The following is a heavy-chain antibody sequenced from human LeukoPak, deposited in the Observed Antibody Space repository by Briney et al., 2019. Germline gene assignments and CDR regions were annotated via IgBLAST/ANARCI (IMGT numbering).Heavy chain of an antibody. Sequence: KPSETLSLTCAVSGYSISSGYYWGWIRQPPGKGLEWIGNIYHSGNTYHNPSLKSRVTISVDTSKNQFSLKLSSVTASDTAVYYCARISPYYGDYPQYYYYYMGVWGKGTTVTVSS. CDR3: ARISPYYGDYPQYYYYYMGV. J-gene: IGHJ6*03. D-gene: IGHD4-17*01. CDR1: GYSISSGYY. CDR2: IYHSGNT. V-gene: IGHV4-38-2*01.